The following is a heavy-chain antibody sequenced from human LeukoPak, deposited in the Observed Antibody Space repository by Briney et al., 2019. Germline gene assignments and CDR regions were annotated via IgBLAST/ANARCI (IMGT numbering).Heavy chain of an antibody. CDR2: IYHSGST. V-gene: IGHV4-31*03. J-gene: IGHJ3*02. D-gene: IGHD5-24*01. CDR3: AREAREMATNAHDAFDI. CDR1: GGSITSGDSH. Sequence: LSLTCTVSGGSITSGDSHWRWIRQYPGKGLEWIGYIYHSGSTYYNPSLKSRLIISVDTSKNQFSLKLSSVTAADTAVYYCAREAREMATNAHDAFDIWGQGTMVTVSS.